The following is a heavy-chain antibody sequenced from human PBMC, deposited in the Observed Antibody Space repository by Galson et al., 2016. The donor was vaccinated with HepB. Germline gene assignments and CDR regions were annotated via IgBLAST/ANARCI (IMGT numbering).Heavy chain of an antibody. Sequence: SVKVSCKVSGGTYTKNLISWVRQAPGQRLQWMGGIVPKFGTANYAQKFQGRVTITADDSTRTVYMELGSLRSEDTALYYCASGGVAMIDTLFYNMDVWGQGTTVTVTS. CDR3: ASGGVAMIDTLFYNMDV. CDR2: IVPKFGTA. J-gene: IGHJ6*02. CDR1: GGTYTKNL. V-gene: IGHV1-69*13. D-gene: IGHD5-12*01.